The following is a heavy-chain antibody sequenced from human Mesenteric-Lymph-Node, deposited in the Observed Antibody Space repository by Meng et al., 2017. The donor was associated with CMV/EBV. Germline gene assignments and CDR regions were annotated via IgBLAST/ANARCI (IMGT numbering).Heavy chain of an antibody. CDR2: INPNSGGT. D-gene: IGHD4-23*01. CDR1: GYTFTGYY. J-gene: IGHJ4*02. CDR3: ARVKRTTVVTLDY. V-gene: IGHV1-2*02. Sequence: ASGYTFTGYYMHWVRQAPGQGLEWMGWINPNSGGTNYAQKFQGRVTMTRDTSISTAYMELSRLRSDDTAVYYCARVKRTTVVTLDYWGQGTLVTVSS.